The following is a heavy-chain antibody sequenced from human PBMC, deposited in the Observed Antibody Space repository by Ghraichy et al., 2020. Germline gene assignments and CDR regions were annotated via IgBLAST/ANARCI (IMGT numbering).Heavy chain of an antibody. CDR1: GYTFTSYG. D-gene: IGHD1-20*01. J-gene: IGHJ5*02. CDR2: ISPYNRNT. V-gene: IGHV1-18*01. CDR3: ARGRGANNWNDPGNWFDP. Sequence: ASVKVSCKTSGYTFTSYGISWVRQAPGQGLEWMGWISPYNRNTNYAQNLQDRVTMTTDTSTSTAYMELRSLRSDDTAVYYCARGRGANNWNDPGNWFDPWGQGTLVIVSS.